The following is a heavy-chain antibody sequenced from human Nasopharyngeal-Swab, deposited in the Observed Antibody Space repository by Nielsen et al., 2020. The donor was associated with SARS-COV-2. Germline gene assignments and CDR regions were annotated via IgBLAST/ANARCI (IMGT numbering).Heavy chain of an antibody. CDR2: ISYDASDK. Sequence: LSLTCAASGFTFSSYTIHWVRQAPGKGLEWVAVISYDASDKYYADSVKGRFTLSRDNSKSTVYLQMNSLRPEDTAVYYCARDRPHWGCDYWGQGTLVTVSS. D-gene: IGHD3-16*01. J-gene: IGHJ4*02. CDR3: ARDRPHWGCDY. CDR1: GFTFSSYT. V-gene: IGHV3-30*04.